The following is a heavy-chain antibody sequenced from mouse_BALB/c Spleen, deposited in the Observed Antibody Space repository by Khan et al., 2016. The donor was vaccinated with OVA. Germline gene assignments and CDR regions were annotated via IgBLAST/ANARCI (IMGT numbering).Heavy chain of an antibody. V-gene: IGHV1-77*01. D-gene: IGHD1-1*02. CDR2: IYPGSDST. CDR3: ARGGWGVFAY. Sequence: QVQLRQSGPELVKPGASVKMSCKASGYTFTDYVMNWVKQRNGQGLEWIGQIYPGSDSTYSNEKFKGKATLTADRSSSTAYMQLSNLTSEDSAVYCGARGGWGVFAYWGQGTLVTVSA. J-gene: IGHJ3*01. CDR1: GYTFTDYV.